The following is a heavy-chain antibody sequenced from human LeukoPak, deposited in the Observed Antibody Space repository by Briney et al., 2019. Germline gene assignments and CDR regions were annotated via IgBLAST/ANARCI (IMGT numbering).Heavy chain of an antibody. CDR1: GFSFSDSA. V-gene: IGHV3-23*01. Sequence: GGSLGLSCAASGFSFSDSAVSWVRHSPGEGLKWVSSISDTGGRTYYADSVKGRFTITRDNSRNTVNLQMNSLRAGDTARYYCAKGGQDFDFWRFDLWGQGILVIVSS. CDR3: AKGGQDFDFWRFDL. D-gene: IGHD3-3*01. J-gene: IGHJ5*02. CDR2: ISDTGGRT.